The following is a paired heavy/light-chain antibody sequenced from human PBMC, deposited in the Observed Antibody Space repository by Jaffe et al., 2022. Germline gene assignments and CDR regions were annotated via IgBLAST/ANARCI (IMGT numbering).Heavy chain of an antibody. Sequence: QVQLVQSGAEVKKPGSSVKVSCKASGGTFSSYAISWVRQAPGQGLEWMGGIIPIFGTANYAQKFQGRVTITTDESTSTAYMELSSLRSEDTAVYYCARDAGDSSSWYWDRAFDIWGQGTMVTVSS. CDR3: ARDAGDSSSWYWDRAFDI. V-gene: IGHV1-69*05. D-gene: IGHD6-13*01. J-gene: IGHJ3*02. CDR1: GGTFSSYA. CDR2: IIPIFGTA.
Light chain of an antibody. CDR1: QSISSW. V-gene: IGKV1-5*03. CDR3: QQYNSYSGMYT. CDR2: KAS. Sequence: DIQMTQSPSTLSASVGDRVTITCRASQSISSWLAWYQQKPGKAPKLLIYKASSLESGVPSRFSGSGSGTEFTLTISSLQPDDFATYYCQQYNSYSGMYTFGQGTKLEIK. J-gene: IGKJ2*01.